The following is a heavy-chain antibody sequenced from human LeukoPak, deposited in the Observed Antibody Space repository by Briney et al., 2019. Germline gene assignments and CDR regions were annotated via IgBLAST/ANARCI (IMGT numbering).Heavy chain of an antibody. Sequence: SETLSLTCGVSGGSISGTNWWSWVRQPPGQGLEWIGEIPLAGQTNYNPSLNGRVTMSLDKSSNQLSLNLTSVTAADTAVYYCARHPNYYGSGSRNWFDPWGQGTLVAVSS. CDR1: GGSISGTNW. V-gene: IGHV4/OR15-8*02. J-gene: IGHJ5*02. CDR2: IPLAGQT. CDR3: ARHPNYYGSGSRNWFDP. D-gene: IGHD3-10*01.